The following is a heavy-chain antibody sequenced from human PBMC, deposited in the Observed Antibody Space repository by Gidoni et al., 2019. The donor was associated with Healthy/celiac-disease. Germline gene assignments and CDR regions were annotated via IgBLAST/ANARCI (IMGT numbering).Heavy chain of an antibody. CDR1: GFTFSRAW. J-gene: IGHJ4*02. D-gene: IGHD4-17*01. V-gene: IGHV3-15*01. CDR3: TTDNYYPTVARTHMAHDY. Sequence: EVQLVESGGGLVKPGGSLRISCAASGFTFSRAWMSWVRQTPGKGLEWVGRFKSKIDGGTTDYAAPVKGRFTISRDDSKNTLYLQMNSLKTEDTAVYYCTTDNYYPTVARTHMAHDYWGQGTLVTVSS. CDR2: FKSKIDGGTT.